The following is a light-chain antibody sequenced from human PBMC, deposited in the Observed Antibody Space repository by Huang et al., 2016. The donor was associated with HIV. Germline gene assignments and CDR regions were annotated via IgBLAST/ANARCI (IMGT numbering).Light chain of an antibody. CDR1: QGIANS. V-gene: IGKV1-NL1*01. CDR2: DPS. CDR3: QQYYSTPT. Sequence: DIQMTQSPSSLSASVGDRVTITCRASQGIANSLAWYQQKPGKAPNLLLHDPSRLQSGVPSRFSGSGSGTDYTLTISSLQPEDFGSYHCQQYYSTPTFGQGTKVEIK. J-gene: IGKJ1*01.